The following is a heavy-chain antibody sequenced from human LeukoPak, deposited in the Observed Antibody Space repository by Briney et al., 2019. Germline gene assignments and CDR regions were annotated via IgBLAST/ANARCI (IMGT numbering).Heavy chain of an antibody. CDR1: GFTFSSYG. CDR3: AKASIAARISWFDP. V-gene: IGHV3-30*02. D-gene: IGHD6-6*01. CDR2: IRYDGSNK. J-gene: IGHJ5*02. Sequence: PGGSLRLSCAASGFTFSSYGMHWVRQAPGKGLEWVAFIRYDGSNKYYADSVKGRFTISRDNSKNTLYLQMNSLRAEDTAVYYCAKASIAARISWFDPWGQGTLVTVSS.